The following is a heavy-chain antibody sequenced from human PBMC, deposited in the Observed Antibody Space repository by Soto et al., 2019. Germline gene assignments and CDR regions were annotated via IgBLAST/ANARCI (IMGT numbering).Heavy chain of an antibody. CDR3: ARASMTTIPMDV. J-gene: IGHJ6*02. D-gene: IGHD4-17*01. V-gene: IGHV4-59*01. Sequence: SATLSITCTVSGGSMNSYYWTWIRKPPGKGLEWIGYIYHSGTTNYNPSLKSRLTISIDTSQNQFSLKLTSVTAADTAVYYCARASMTTIPMDVWGRGTTVTVSS. CDR1: GGSMNSYY. CDR2: IYHSGTT.